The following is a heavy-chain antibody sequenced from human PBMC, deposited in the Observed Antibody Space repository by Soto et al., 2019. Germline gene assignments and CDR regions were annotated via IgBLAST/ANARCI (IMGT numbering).Heavy chain of an antibody. D-gene: IGHD3-9*01. V-gene: IGHV1-45*01. CDR2: ITPFNGNT. J-gene: IGHJ6*02. CDR1: GYTFTYRY. Sequence: QMQLVQSGAEVKKTGSSVKVSCKASGYTFTYRYLHWVRQAPGQALEWMGWITPFNGNTYYAQKLQDRVIISRDTSMSTAYMELSSLRFEDTAMYYCASGLRYFAAGYYYGMNVWGQGTTVTVSS. CDR3: ASGLRYFAAGYYYGMNV.